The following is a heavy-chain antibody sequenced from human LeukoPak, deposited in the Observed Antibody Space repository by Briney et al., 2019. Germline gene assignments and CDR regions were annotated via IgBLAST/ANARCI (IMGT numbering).Heavy chain of an antibody. V-gene: IGHV4-31*03. D-gene: IGHD3-3*01. CDR3: ARGPYYDFWSGYPYMDV. Sequence: PSKTLSLTCTVSGGSISSGAYCWSWIRQRPGKGLEWIGYMYYDGSTYSNPSLKSRLTISVDTSKNQFSLKLSYVTAADTAVYYCARGPYYDFWSGYPYMDVWGKGTTVTVSS. CDR1: GGSISSGAYC. CDR2: MYYDGST. J-gene: IGHJ6*03.